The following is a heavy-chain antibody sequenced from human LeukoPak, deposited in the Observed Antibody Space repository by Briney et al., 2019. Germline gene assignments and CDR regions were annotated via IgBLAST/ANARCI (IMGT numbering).Heavy chain of an antibody. CDR1: GFTFSSYA. V-gene: IGHV3-64*01. CDR2: ISSNGGST. D-gene: IGHD6-19*01. CDR3: ARVESGWYLAY. J-gene: IGHJ4*02. Sequence: GWSLRLSCAAAGFTFSSYAMHWVRQAPGKGLEYVSAISSNGGSTYYATSVKGRFTISRDNSKNTLYLQMGSLRAEDMAVYYCARVESGWYLAYWGQGTLVTVSS.